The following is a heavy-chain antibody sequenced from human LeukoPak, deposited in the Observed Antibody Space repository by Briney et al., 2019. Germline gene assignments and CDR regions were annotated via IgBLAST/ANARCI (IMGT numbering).Heavy chain of an antibody. V-gene: IGHV4-59*01. Sequence: PSETLSLTCTVSGGSISSYYWSWIRQPPGKGLEWIGYIYYSGSTNYNPSLKSRVTISVDMSKNQFSLKLSSVTAADTAVYYCARAIVYGGNSGLYDYWGQGTLVTVSS. CDR2: IYYSGST. CDR1: GGSISSYY. J-gene: IGHJ4*02. CDR3: ARAIVYGGNSGLYDY. D-gene: IGHD4-23*01.